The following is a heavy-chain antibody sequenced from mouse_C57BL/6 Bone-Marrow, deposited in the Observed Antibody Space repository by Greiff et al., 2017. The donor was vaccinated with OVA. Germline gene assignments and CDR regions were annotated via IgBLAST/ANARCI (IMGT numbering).Heavy chain of an antibody. CDR3: ARGGYYAMDY. Sequence: DVQLQESGPGLVKPSQSLSLTCSVTGYSITSGYYWNWIRQFPGNKLEWMGYISYDGSNNYNPSLKNRIPITRDTSKNQFFRKLNSVTTEDTATYYCARGGYYAMDYWGQGTSVTVSS. CDR1: GYSITSGYY. CDR2: ISYDGSN. V-gene: IGHV3-6*01. J-gene: IGHJ4*01.